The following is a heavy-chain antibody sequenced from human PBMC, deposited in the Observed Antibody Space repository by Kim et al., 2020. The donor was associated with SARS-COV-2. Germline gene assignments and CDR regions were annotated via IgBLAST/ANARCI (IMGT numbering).Heavy chain of an antibody. D-gene: IGHD6-19*01. Sequence: SETLSLTCTVSGGSIISSPYYWGWIRQPPGKGLEWIGSIYYSGDTYYNPSLKSRVTMSVDTSKNQFSLKLNSVTAADTAVYYCARSRYSSGWYSDYWGQGTLVTVSS. V-gene: IGHV4-39*01. J-gene: IGHJ4*02. CDR1: GGSIISSPYY. CDR3: ARSRYSSGWYSDY. CDR2: IYYSGDT.